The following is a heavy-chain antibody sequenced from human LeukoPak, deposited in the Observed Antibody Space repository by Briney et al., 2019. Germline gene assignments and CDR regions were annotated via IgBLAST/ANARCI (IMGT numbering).Heavy chain of an antibody. J-gene: IGHJ3*02. CDR3: ARDSIRPHAFDI. CDR1: GFTFSSYG. V-gene: IGHV3-33*01. Sequence: GGSLRLSCAASGFTFSSYGMHWVRQAPGKGLEWVAVIWYDGSNKYYADSVKGRFTISRDNSKNTLYLQMNSLRAEDTAVYCCARDSIRPHAFDIWGQGTMVTVSS. CDR2: IWYDGSNK. D-gene: IGHD3-16*01.